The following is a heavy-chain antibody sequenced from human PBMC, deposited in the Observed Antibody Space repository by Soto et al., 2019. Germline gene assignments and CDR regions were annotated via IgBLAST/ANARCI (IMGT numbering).Heavy chain of an antibody. CDR3: RTQWLD. D-gene: IGHD6-19*01. Sequence: EVQLVESGGGLVQPGGSLRLSCAASGFTFSSYWMAWVRQAPGKGLEWVANIKQDESDKNYVDSVKGRFTISRDNAKNSLYLQMSSLKTEDTAVYYCRTQWLDWGQGTLVTVSS. CDR1: GFTFSSYW. CDR2: IKQDESDK. J-gene: IGHJ4*02. V-gene: IGHV3-7*03.